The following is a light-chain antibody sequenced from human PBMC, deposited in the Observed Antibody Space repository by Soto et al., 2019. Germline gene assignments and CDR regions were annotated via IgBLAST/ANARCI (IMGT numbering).Light chain of an antibody. CDR2: AAS. J-gene: IGKJ1*01. CDR1: QSISSA. V-gene: IGKV1-39*01. Sequence: DIQMTQSPSSLSASVGDRVTITCRASQSISSALNWYQQKPGKAPKLLIYAASSLQSGVPSRFSGSGSGTDFTITISSLHHEYFATYYCQQSYSTHQTFGQGPKVEI. CDR3: QQSYSTHQT.